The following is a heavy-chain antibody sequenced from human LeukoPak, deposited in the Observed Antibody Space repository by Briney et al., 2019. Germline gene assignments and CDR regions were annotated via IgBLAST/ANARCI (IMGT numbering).Heavy chain of an antibody. J-gene: IGHJ4*02. Sequence: LSLTCTVSGGSISSSSYYWGWIRQPPGKGLEWVAAISPDGNIEYYTDSVKGRFTISRDNSKNMIYLQMNSLRGEDSAVYYCAKINNDDDYWGQGTLVTVSS. CDR2: ISPDGNIE. CDR1: GGSISSSS. CDR3: AKINNDDDY. D-gene: IGHD1/OR15-1a*01. V-gene: IGHV3-30*18.